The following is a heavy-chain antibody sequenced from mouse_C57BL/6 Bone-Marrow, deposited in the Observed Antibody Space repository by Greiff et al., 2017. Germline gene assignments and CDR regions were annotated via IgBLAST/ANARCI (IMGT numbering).Heavy chain of an antibody. CDR2: SYPRSGNT. J-gene: IGHJ2*01. CDR1: GYTFTSYG. Sequence: QVQLQQSGAELARPGASVKLSCKASGYTFTSYGISWVKQRTGQGLEWIGESYPRSGNTYYNEKIKGKAKLTAAKSSSTAYMELRSLTSEDSAVYFCASLYYYGSSLYYFDYWGQGTTLTVSS. CDR3: ASLYYYGSSLYYFDY. V-gene: IGHV1-81*01. D-gene: IGHD1-1*01.